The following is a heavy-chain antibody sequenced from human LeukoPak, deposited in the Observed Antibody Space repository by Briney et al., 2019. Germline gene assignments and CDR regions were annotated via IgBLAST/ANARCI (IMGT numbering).Heavy chain of an antibody. D-gene: IGHD3-9*01. CDR3: ARDWGDYYDILTGYPIHDY. CDR2: ISSSSSYI. Sequence: GGSLRLSCAASGFTFSSYSMNWVRQAPGKGLEWVSSISSSSSYIYYADSVKGRFTISRDNAKNSLYLQMNSLRAEDTAVYYCARDWGDYYDILTGYPIHDYWGQGTLVTVSS. V-gene: IGHV3-21*01. J-gene: IGHJ4*02. CDR1: GFTFSSYS.